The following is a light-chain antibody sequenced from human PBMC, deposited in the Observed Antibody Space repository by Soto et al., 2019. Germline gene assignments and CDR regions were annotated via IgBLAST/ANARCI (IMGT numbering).Light chain of an antibody. Sequence: EIVLTQSPATLSLSPGERATLSCRASQSVRIYLAWYQHKPGQAPKLLIDEASNRATGIPARFSGSGSGTDFTLTISSLEPEDFAVYYCQQRSDWPLTFGGGTKVEIK. CDR1: QSVRIY. CDR3: QQRSDWPLT. J-gene: IGKJ4*01. V-gene: IGKV3-11*01. CDR2: EAS.